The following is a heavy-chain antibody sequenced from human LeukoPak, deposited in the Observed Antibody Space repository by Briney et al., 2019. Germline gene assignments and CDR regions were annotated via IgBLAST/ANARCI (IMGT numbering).Heavy chain of an antibody. CDR3: ARGPVVPAAMAYGMDV. D-gene: IGHD2-2*01. CDR2: INHSGST. V-gene: IGHV4-34*01. J-gene: IGHJ6*04. Sequence: SETLSLTCAVYGGSFSGYYWSWIRRPPGKGLEWIGEINHSGSTNYNPSLKSRVTISVDTSQNQFSLKLSSVTAADTAVYYCARGPVVPAAMAYGMDVWGKGTTVTVSS. CDR1: GGSFSGYY.